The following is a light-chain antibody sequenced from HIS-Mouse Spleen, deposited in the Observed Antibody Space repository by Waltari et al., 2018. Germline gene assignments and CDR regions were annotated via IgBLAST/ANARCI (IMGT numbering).Light chain of an antibody. CDR2: SNN. CDR1: SSNIGSNT. V-gene: IGLV1-44*01. J-gene: IGLJ2*01. Sequence: QSVLTQPPSASGTPGQRVTISCSGSSSNIGSNTVNWYQQLPGTAPKLLIYSNNQRTSGVPDRVSGSKSGTSASLAISGLQSEEEADYYCAAWDDSLNGVVFGGGTKLTVL. CDR3: AAWDDSLNGVV.